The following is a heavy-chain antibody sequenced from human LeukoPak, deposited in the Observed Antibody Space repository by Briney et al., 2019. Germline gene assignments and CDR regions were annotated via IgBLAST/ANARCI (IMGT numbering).Heavy chain of an antibody. Sequence: GGSLRLSCAGSGFTFNTYNMNWVRQAPDKGLKWVAFVRYDDTNRYYADSVKGRFTISRDNFKNTLYLQMNSLRAEDTAVYYCARVEDYDILTGFDYWGQGTLVTVSS. CDR1: GFTFNTYN. V-gene: IGHV3-30*02. CDR3: ARVEDYDILTGFDY. J-gene: IGHJ4*02. CDR2: VRYDDTNR. D-gene: IGHD3-9*01.